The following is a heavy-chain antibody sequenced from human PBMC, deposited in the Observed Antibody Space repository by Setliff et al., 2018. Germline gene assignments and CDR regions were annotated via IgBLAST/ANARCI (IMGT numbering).Heavy chain of an antibody. CDR1: PYSFSGYY. CDR3: ARTKGFVDGYLDP. CDR2: INTNSGDT. V-gene: IGHV1-2*02. Sequence: ASVKVSCRTSPYSFSGYYIHWVRQAPGQGLEWMGWINTNSGDTRYAQKFQGRVTMTRDTSISTAYMELSRLRSDDTAVYYCARTKGFVDGYLDPWGQGTLVTVSS. J-gene: IGHJ5*02. D-gene: IGHD3-10*01.